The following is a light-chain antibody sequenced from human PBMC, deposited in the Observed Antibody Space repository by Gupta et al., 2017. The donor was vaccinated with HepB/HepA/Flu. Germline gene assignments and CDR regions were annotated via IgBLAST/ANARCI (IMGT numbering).Light chain of an antibody. Sequence: DIVMTQSPLSLPVPPGEPASISCNSTQSLLESNGYNYLDWYLQRPGQPPQLLMSLGSIRASGVPDRFSGSGSGTDFTLKISRVETEDLGIYYCMQGLKIPYTFGQGTKLEI. J-gene: IGKJ2*01. V-gene: IGKV2-28*01. CDR2: LGS. CDR1: QSLLESNGYNY. CDR3: MQGLKIPYT.